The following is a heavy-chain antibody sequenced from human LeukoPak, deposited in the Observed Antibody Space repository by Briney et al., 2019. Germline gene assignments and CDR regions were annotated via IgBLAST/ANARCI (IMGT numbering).Heavy chain of an antibody. D-gene: IGHD3-22*01. V-gene: IGHV1-69*04. CDR1: GGTFSSYA. J-gene: IGHJ4*02. CDR2: IIPILGIA. Sequence: SVKVSRKASGGTFSSYAISWVRQAPGQGLEWMGRIIPILGIANYAQKFQGRVTITADKSTSTAYMELSSLRSEDTAVYYCAREPTMIVVEYYFDYWGQGTLVTVSS. CDR3: AREPTMIVVEYYFDY.